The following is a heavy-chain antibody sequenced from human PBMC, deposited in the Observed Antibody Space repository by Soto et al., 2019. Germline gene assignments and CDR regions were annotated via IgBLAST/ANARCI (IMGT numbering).Heavy chain of an antibody. J-gene: IGHJ4*02. CDR3: ASGKRVTTVREFDY. CDR2: IIPIFGTA. V-gene: IGHV1-69*13. Sequence: GASVKASCKASGGTFSNYAISWLRQAPGQGLEWMGGIIPIFGTANYAQKFQGRVTITADESTSTAYMELSSLRSEDTAVYYCASGKRVTTVREFDYWGQGTLVTVSS. CDR1: GGTFSNYA. D-gene: IGHD4-4*01.